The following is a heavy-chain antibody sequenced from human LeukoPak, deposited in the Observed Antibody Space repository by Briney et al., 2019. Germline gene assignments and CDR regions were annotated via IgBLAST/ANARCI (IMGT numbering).Heavy chain of an antibody. CDR2: IYYSGST. CDR3: ARDPRIGYSDY. CDR1: GGSVSSGSYY. D-gene: IGHD2-21*01. V-gene: IGHV4-61*01. Sequence: SETLSPTCTVSGGSVSSGSYYWSWIRQPPGKGLEWIGYIYYSGSTNYNPSLKSRVTISVDTSKNQFSLKLSSVTAADTAVYYCARDPRIGYSDYWGQGTLVTVSS. J-gene: IGHJ4*02.